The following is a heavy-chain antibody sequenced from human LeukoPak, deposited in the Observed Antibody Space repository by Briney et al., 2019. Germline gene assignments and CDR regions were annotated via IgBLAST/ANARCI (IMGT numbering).Heavy chain of an antibody. CDR2: IYHSGST. CDR1: GGSISSSNW. J-gene: IGHJ4*02. CDR3: ARFDYYDSSGYYLLDY. D-gene: IGHD3-22*01. Sequence: SETLSLTCAVSGGSISSSNWWSWVRQPPGKGLEWIGEIYHSGSTNYNPSLKSRVTISVDKSKNQFSLKLSSVTAADTAVYYCARFDYYDSSGYYLLDYWGQGTLVTVSS. V-gene: IGHV4-4*02.